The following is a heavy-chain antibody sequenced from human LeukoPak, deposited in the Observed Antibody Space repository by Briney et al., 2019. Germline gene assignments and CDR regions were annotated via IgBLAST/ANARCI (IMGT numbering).Heavy chain of an antibody. D-gene: IGHD3-22*01. CDR3: AKRRYYDSSGYDFDY. J-gene: IGHJ4*02. Sequence: GGSLRLSCTASGFTFSNYAMSWVRQAPGKGLEWVSAVSGNGGNTYYADSVKGRFTISRDNSKNTPYLQMNTLRAEDTAVYYCAKRRYYDSSGYDFDYWGQGTLVTVSS. CDR1: GFTFSNYA. CDR2: VSGNGGNT. V-gene: IGHV3-23*01.